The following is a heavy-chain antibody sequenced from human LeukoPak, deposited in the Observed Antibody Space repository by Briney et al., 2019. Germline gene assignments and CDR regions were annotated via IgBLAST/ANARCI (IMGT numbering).Heavy chain of an antibody. CDR1: GGSISSYY. J-gene: IGHJ6*03. CDR2: VYYTGST. CDR3: ARVVYSGYDFRGAMDV. V-gene: IGHV4-59*01. Sequence: SETLSLTCTISGGSISSYYWSWIRQPPGKGLEWIGYVYYTGSTNHNPSLKSRVTISVDTSKNQFSLKLSSVTAADTAVYYCARVVYSGYDFRGAMDVWGKGTTVTVSS. D-gene: IGHD5-12*01.